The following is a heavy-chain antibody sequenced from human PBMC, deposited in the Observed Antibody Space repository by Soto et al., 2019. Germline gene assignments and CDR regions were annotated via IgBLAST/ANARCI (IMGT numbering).Heavy chain of an antibody. CDR1: GFTFSDYY. CDR2: ISSSGSTI. CDR3: ASTSLVQLEWNIFDY. J-gene: IGHJ4*02. V-gene: IGHV3-11*01. D-gene: IGHD1-1*01. Sequence: QVQLVESGGGLVKPGGSLRLSCAASGFTFSDYYMSWIRQAPGKGLEWVSYISSSGSTIYYADSVKGRFTISRDNAKNSLYLQMNSLSAEDTAVYYCASTSLVQLEWNIFDYWGQGTLVTVSS.